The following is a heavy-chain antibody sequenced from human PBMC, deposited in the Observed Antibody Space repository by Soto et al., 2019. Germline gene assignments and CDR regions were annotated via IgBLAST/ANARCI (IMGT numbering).Heavy chain of an antibody. Sequence: WWSLRLSCSASVFTFSGYAMHWLRQAPGKGLEWVALISYDGSNKYYADSVKGRFTISRDSSKNTMYLQMNSLRAEDTAVFYCARGSGGYSYYGVDVWGQGTTVTVSS. J-gene: IGHJ6*02. CDR3: ARGSGGYSYYGVDV. V-gene: IGHV3-30-3*01. CDR2: ISYDGSNK. CDR1: VFTFSGYA. D-gene: IGHD3-16*01.